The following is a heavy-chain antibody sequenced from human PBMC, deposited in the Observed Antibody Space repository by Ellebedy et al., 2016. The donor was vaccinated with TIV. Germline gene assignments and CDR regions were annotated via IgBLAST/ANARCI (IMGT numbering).Heavy chain of an antibody. CDR2: INSDGSST. Sequence: GGSLRLXXAASGFTFSSYWMHWVRQAPGKGLVWVSRINSDGSSTNYADSVKGRLTISRENAKNTLYLQMNSLRVEDTAVYYCAREPVGALSIDYWGQGTLVTVSS. CDR3: AREPVGALSIDY. V-gene: IGHV3-74*01. D-gene: IGHD1-26*01. J-gene: IGHJ4*02. CDR1: GFTFSSYW.